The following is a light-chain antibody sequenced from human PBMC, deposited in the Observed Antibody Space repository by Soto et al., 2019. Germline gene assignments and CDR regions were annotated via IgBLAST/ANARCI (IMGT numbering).Light chain of an antibody. Sequence: QSALTQPASVSGSPGQSITISCTGTSSDVGGYNYVSWYQQHPGKAPKLMIYDVSNRPSGVSNRFSGSKSGNTASLTISGLQAEDEADYYCSSYTSSSTLLCGGGTKLTV. CDR1: SSDVGGYNY. V-gene: IGLV2-14*01. CDR2: DVS. J-gene: IGLJ2*01. CDR3: SSYTSSSTLL.